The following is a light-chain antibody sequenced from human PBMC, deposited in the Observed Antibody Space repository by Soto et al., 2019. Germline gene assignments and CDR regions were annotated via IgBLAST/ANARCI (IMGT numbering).Light chain of an antibody. CDR1: SSNIGSNY. CDR3: ATLEDRLGWLV. J-gene: IGLJ2*01. V-gene: IGLV1-47*01. CDR2: RNN. Sequence: QSVLTQPPSASGTPGQRVTISCSGSSSNIGSNYVYWYQQLPGTAPKLLIYRNNQRPSGVPDRFSGSKSGTSASLAISGLRSEDEADYYWATLEDRLGWLVFGGGTKLTVL.